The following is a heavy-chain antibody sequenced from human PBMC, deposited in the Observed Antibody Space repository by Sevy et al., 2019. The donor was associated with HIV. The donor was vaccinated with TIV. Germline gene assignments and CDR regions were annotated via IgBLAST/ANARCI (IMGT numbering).Heavy chain of an antibody. CDR3: VRDRCGGDCYSWFDP. J-gene: IGHJ5*02. Sequence: VSVKVSCKASGYTFTGYYMHWVRQAPGQGLEWMGWINPNSGGTNYAQKFQGRVTMTRDTSISTAYMELSRLRSDDTAVYYCVRDRCGGDCYSWFDPWGQRTLVTVSS. V-gene: IGHV1-2*02. D-gene: IGHD2-21*02. CDR1: GYTFTGYY. CDR2: INPNSGGT.